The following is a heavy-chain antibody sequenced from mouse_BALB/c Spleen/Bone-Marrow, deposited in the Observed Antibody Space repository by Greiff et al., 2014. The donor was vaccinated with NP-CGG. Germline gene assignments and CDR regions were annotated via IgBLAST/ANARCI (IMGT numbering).Heavy chain of an antibody. D-gene: IGHD4-1*01. Sequence: QVQLQQSGAELVRPGASVTLSCKASGYTFTGYEMHWVKQTPVHGLEWIGAIDPETGGTAYNEKFKGKATLTADKSSSTAYMELCSLTSEDSAVYYCTRHWDYAMDYWGQGTSVTVSS. CDR1: GYTFTGYE. J-gene: IGHJ4*01. CDR3: TRHWDYAMDY. CDR2: IDPETGGT. V-gene: IGHV1-15*01.